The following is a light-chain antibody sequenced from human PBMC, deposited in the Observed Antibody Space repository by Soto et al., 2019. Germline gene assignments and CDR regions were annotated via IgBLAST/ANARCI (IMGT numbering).Light chain of an antibody. CDR3: STYSSSSTPGV. CDR2: EVS. J-gene: IGLJ3*02. V-gene: IGLV2-14*01. CDR1: SSDVGGYNY. Sequence: QSALTQPASVSGSPGQSITISCTGTSSDVGGYNYVSWYQQHPGKAPKLMIYEVSNRPSGVSNRFSGSKSGNTASLTISGLQDEDEADYYCSTYSSSSTPGVFGGGTKLTVL.